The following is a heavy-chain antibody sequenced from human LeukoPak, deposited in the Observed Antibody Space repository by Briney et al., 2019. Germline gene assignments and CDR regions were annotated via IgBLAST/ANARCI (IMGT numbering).Heavy chain of an antibody. Sequence: ASVKVSCKASGYTFTSYGISWVRQAPGQGLEWMGWISAYNGNTNYAQKLQGRVTMTTDTSTSTAYMELRSLRSDGTAVYYCARLAAAEDYYYYYMDVWGKGTTVTVSS. CDR2: ISAYNGNT. D-gene: IGHD2-15*01. CDR1: GYTFTSYG. V-gene: IGHV1-18*01. CDR3: ARLAAAEDYYYYYMDV. J-gene: IGHJ6*03.